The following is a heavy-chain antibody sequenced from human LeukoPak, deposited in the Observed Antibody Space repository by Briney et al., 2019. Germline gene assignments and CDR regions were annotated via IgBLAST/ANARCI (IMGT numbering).Heavy chain of an antibody. CDR2: IDTSGNT. CDR3: ATYNWNDATGFDY. D-gene: IGHD1-1*01. Sequence: KPSETLSLTCTVSGGSISTYYWSWIRQPAGKGLEWIGRIDTSGNTNYNPSLKSRVTMSADTSKNQFSLKLSSVTAADMAVYYCATYNWNDATGFDYWGQGTLVAVSS. V-gene: IGHV4-4*07. J-gene: IGHJ4*02. CDR1: GGSISTYY.